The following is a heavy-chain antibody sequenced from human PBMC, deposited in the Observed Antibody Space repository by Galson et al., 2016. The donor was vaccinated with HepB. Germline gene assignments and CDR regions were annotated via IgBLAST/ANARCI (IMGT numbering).Heavy chain of an antibody. CDR2: IYPGDSTT. CDR1: GFYFTNYW. J-gene: IGHJ4*02. Sequence: QSGAEVKKPGESLRISCQGSGFYFTNYWIGWVRQMSGQGLEWMGIIYPGDSTTRYSPSFQGQVTISADKSINTAYLQWNTLKASDTAMYYCARQTDGSGWYYLYWGQGTLVTVSS. V-gene: IGHV5-51*01. D-gene: IGHD6-19*01. CDR3: ARQTDGSGWYYLY.